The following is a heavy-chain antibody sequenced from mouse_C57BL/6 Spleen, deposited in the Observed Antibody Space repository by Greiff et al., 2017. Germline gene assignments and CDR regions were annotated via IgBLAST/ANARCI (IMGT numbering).Heavy chain of an antibody. J-gene: IGHJ4*01. CDR2: IDPSDSYT. Sequence: QVQLQQPGAELVMPGASVKLSCKASGYTFTSYWMHWVKQRPGQGLEWIGEIDPSDSYTNYNQKFKGKSTLTVDKSSSTAYMQLSSLTSEDSAVYYCAREARAAQHYYAMDYWGQGTSVTVSS. D-gene: IGHD3-2*02. CDR1: GYTFTSYW. CDR3: AREARAAQHYYAMDY. V-gene: IGHV1-69*01.